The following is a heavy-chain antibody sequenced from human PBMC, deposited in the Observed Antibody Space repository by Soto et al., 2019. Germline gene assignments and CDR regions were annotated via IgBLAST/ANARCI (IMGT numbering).Heavy chain of an antibody. D-gene: IGHD1-1*01. Sequence: LSLTCAVSGGSLSDYYWPWIRQSPGKGLEWIGEIHPSGSTYYNPSLRSRVAISVDTSKNQFSLKLTSLTAADTAIYYCARGRDEYKLGNVWGHGTTVTVSS. CDR1: GGSLSDYY. J-gene: IGHJ6*02. CDR2: IHPSGST. V-gene: IGHV4-34*01. CDR3: ARGRDEYKLGNV.